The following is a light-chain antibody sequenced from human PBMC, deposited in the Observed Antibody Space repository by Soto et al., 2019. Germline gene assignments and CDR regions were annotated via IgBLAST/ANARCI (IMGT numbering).Light chain of an antibody. CDR2: KAS. J-gene: IGKJ1*01. V-gene: IGKV1-5*03. CDR1: QTISSW. CDR3: QQSYSTPRT. Sequence: DIQMTQSPSTLSGSVGDRVTITCRASQTISSWLAWYQQKPVKAPKLLIYKASTLKSGVPSRVSGSGSGTDFTLTISSLQPEDFATYYCQQSYSTPRTFGQGTKVDI.